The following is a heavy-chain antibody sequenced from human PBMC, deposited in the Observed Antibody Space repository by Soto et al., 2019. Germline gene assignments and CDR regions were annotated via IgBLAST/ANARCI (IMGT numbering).Heavy chain of an antibody. Sequence: PSETLSLTCTVSGGSISSYYWSWIRQPPGKGLEWIGYIYYSGSTNYNPSLKSRVTISVDTSKNQFSLKLSSVTAADTAVYYCARGGPSGGFDYWGQGTLVTVSS. J-gene: IGHJ4*02. CDR1: GGSISSYY. V-gene: IGHV4-59*01. CDR2: IYYSGST. D-gene: IGHD1-26*01. CDR3: ARGGPSGGFDY.